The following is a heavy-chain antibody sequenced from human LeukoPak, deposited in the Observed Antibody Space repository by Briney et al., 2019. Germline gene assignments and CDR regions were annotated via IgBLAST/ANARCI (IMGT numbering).Heavy chain of an antibody. V-gene: IGHV4-39*07. Sequence: SETLSLTCTVSGGSISSSSYYWNWIRQPPGKGLEWIGSIYDSGSTYYNPSLKSRVTISVDTSKNQFSLKLSSVTAADTAVYYCARIAARPPYYYYYYIDVWGKGTTVTVSS. D-gene: IGHD6-6*01. CDR1: GGSISSSSYY. CDR3: ARIAARPPYYYYYYIDV. CDR2: IYDSGST. J-gene: IGHJ6*03.